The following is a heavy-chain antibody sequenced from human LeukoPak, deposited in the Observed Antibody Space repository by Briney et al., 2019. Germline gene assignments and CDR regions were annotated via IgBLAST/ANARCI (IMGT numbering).Heavy chain of an antibody. Sequence: GGSLRLSCAASGFTFNRYNMNWVRRAPGKGLEWVSSISTSSSYIYYADSVRGRFTISRDNAKNTLFLQMNSLGAEDSAVYYCARGNFYSGSGSSPLDYWGQGTLVTVSS. CDR2: ISTSSSYI. D-gene: IGHD3-10*01. J-gene: IGHJ4*02. CDR1: GFTFNRYN. CDR3: ARGNFYSGSGSSPLDY. V-gene: IGHV3-21*01.